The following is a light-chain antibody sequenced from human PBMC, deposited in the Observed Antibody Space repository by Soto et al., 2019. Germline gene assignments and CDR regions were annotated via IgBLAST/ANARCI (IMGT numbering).Light chain of an antibody. J-gene: IGKJ1*01. CDR3: QQYKNWPPWT. CDR1: QSVDNN. V-gene: IGKV3-15*01. Sequence: EIVMTQSPATLSVSPGERATLSCRASQSVDNNLAWYQQKPGQAPRLLIFGASSRATGIPTRFSGSGSGTDFALTISSLQSEDFAVYYCQQYKNWPPWTFGQGTKV. CDR2: GAS.